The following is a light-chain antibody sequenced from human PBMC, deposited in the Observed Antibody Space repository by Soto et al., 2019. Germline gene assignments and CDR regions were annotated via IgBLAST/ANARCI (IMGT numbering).Light chain of an antibody. V-gene: IGLV2-14*03. J-gene: IGLJ1*01. CDR3: SSFTSSMTNV. Sequence: QSVLTQPASVSGPPGESITISCTGTSSDVGGYNSVSWYQHHPGKAPKLIIYDVGDRPSGVFHRFSGSKSGNTASLTFSGLQVADEADYFCSSFTSSMTNVFGSGTKVTVL. CDR1: SSDVGGYNS. CDR2: DVG.